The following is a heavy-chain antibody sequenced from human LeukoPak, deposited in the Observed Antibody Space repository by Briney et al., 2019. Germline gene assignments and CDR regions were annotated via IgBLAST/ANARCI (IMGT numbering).Heavy chain of an antibody. CDR2: IYYSGST. CDR3: ARSITMVRGVMAFTFDY. J-gene: IGHJ4*02. V-gene: IGHV4-31*03. D-gene: IGHD3-10*01. Sequence: KPSETLSLTCTVSGGSISSGGYYWSWICQHPGKGLEWIGYIYYSGSTYYNPSLKSRVTISVDTSKNQFSLKLSSVTAADTAVYYCARSITMVRGVMAFTFDYWGQGTLVTVSS. CDR1: GGSISSGGYY.